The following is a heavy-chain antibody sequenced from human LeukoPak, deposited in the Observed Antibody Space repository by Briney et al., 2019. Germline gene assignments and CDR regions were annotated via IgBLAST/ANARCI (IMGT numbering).Heavy chain of an antibody. J-gene: IGHJ6*02. V-gene: IGHV1-3*01. CDR1: GYTFTGYY. Sequence: ASVKVSCKASGYTFTGYYMHWVRQAPGQRLEWMGWINAGNGNTKYSQKFQGRVTITRDTSASTAYMELSSLRSEDTAVYYCARDLRPYTTSYYYYGMDVWGQGTTVTVSS. CDR3: ARDLRPYTTSYYYYGMDV. CDR2: INAGNGNT. D-gene: IGHD1-1*01.